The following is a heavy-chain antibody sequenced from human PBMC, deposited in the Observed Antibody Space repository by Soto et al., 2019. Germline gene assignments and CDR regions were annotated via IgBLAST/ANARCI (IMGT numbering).Heavy chain of an antibody. CDR2: IYSGGST. J-gene: IGHJ4*02. D-gene: IGHD3-16*01. CDR3: ARDPWAADY. CDR1: GFTVSTKS. V-gene: IGHV3-66*01. Sequence: VQLVESGGGLVQPGGSLRLSCAASGFTVSTKSMSWVRQAPGKGPEWVSVIYSGGSTFYADSVRGRFTISRDNSKNTVNLQMNSLRAEDTAVYYCARDPWAADYWGQGTLVTVSS.